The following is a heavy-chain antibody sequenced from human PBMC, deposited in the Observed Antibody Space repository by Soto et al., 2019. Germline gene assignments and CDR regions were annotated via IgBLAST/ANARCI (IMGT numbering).Heavy chain of an antibody. Sequence: GGSLRLSCAASGFTFSSYGMHWVRQAPGKGLEWVAVIWYDGSNKYYADSVKGRFTISRDNSKNTLYLQMNSLRAEDTAVYSCARDLHYSNYVFDYWGQGTLVTVSS. CDR1: GFTFSSYG. J-gene: IGHJ4*02. CDR2: IWYDGSNK. D-gene: IGHD4-4*01. V-gene: IGHV3-33*01. CDR3: ARDLHYSNYVFDY.